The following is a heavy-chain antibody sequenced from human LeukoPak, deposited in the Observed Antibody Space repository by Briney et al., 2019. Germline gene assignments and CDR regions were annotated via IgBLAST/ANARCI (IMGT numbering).Heavy chain of an antibody. CDR2: IYYSGST. Sequence: SETLSLTCTVSGGSISSYYWSWIRQPPGKGLEWIGYIYYSGSTNYNPSLKGRVTISVDTSKNQFSLKLSSVTAADTAVYYCARHVRLDAFDIWGQGTMVTVSS. CDR1: GGSISSYY. V-gene: IGHV4-59*08. CDR3: ARHVRLDAFDI. J-gene: IGHJ3*02. D-gene: IGHD3-10*02.